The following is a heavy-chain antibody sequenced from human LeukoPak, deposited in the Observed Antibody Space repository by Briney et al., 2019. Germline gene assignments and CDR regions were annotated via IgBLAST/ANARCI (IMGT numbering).Heavy chain of an antibody. D-gene: IGHD2-15*01. CDR3: ARDLGYCTGGTCYPNWFDP. CDR1: GYTFTSYA. CDR2: INAGNDNT. J-gene: IGHJ5*02. V-gene: IGHV1-3*01. Sequence: WASLKVSCKASGYTFTSYAMHWVRQAPGQRLEWMGWINAGNDNTKYSQKFQGRVTITRDTSASTAYMELSSLRSEDTAVYYCARDLGYCTGGTCYPNWFDPWGQGTLVTVSS.